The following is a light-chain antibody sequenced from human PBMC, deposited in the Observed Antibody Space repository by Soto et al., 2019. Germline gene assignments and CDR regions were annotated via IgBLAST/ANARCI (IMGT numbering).Light chain of an antibody. CDR2: DAS. Sequence: EIVLTQSPVALYLSPGERAILCCRVSQRVSSYLACYQQKPVLAHRLLIYDASNRAACIPARYRGRGSGTDFTLTISRLEPEDFADFYCLQRSNRPRTFRQGTKVVF. CDR3: LQRSNRPRT. J-gene: IGKJ1*01. V-gene: IGKV3-11*01. CDR1: QRVSSY.